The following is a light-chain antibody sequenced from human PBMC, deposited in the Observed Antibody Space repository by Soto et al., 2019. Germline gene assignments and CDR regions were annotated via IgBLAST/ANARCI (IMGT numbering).Light chain of an antibody. J-gene: IGKJ3*01. CDR3: QQYNSWPRT. CDR2: SAS. Sequence: EIVMTQSPATLSVSPGERATLSCRASHSVSSNVAWYQQKPGQAPRLIIHSASTRATGISARFSGSGSGTEFTLSISSMQSEDFTVYYCQQYNSWPRTFGPGT. CDR1: HSVSSN. V-gene: IGKV3-15*01.